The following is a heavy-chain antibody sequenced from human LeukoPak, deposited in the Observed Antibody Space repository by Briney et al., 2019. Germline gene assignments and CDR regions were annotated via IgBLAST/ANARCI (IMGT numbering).Heavy chain of an antibody. CDR2: ISAYNGNT. D-gene: IGHD6-13*01. CDR1: GYTFTSYG. V-gene: IGHV1-18*01. Sequence: ASVKVSCKASGYTFTSYGISWVRQAPGQGLEWMGWISAYNGNTNYAQKLQGRVTMTTDTSTSTAYMELRSLRSDDTAVYYCARAIAAADYYYYYYMDVWGEGTTVTISS. CDR3: ARAIAAADYYYYYYMDV. J-gene: IGHJ6*03.